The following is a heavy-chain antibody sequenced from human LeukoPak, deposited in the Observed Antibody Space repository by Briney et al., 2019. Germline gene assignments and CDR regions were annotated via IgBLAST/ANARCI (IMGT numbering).Heavy chain of an antibody. CDR2: IYYSGST. Sequence: SETLSLTCTVSGGSISSGGYYWSWIRQHPGKGLEWIGYIYYSGSTYYNPSLKSRVTISVDTSKNQFSLKLSPVTAADTAVYYCARDRSRVGMDVWGKGTTVTVSS. J-gene: IGHJ6*03. V-gene: IGHV4-31*03. CDR3: ARDRSRVGMDV. D-gene: IGHD1-26*01. CDR1: GGSISSGGYY.